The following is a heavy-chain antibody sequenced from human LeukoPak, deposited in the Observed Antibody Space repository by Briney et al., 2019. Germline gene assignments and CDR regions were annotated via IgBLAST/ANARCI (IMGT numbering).Heavy chain of an antibody. CDR1: GFTLSSYG. CDR3: ARAYCGGDCYSADAFDI. D-gene: IGHD2-21*02. Sequence: GGSLRLSCAASGFTLSSYGMHWVRQAPGKGLEWVAVISYDGSNKYYADSVKGRFTISRDNSKNTLYLQMNSLRAEDTAVYYCARAYCGGDCYSADAFDIWGQGTMVTVSS. CDR2: ISYDGSNK. J-gene: IGHJ3*02. V-gene: IGHV3-30*03.